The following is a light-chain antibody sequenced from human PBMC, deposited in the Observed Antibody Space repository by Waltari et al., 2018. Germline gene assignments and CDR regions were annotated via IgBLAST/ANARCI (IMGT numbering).Light chain of an antibody. J-gene: IGKJ1*01. CDR3: QQYNNWPSGT. CDR2: GAS. Sequence: EIVMTQSPATPSVSPGERATLPCRASQSVSSNLAWYQQKPGQAPRLLIYGASTRATCIPARFSGSGSGTEFTLTISSLQSEDFAVYYCQQYNNWPSGTFGQGTKVEIK. CDR1: QSVSSN. V-gene: IGKV3-15*01.